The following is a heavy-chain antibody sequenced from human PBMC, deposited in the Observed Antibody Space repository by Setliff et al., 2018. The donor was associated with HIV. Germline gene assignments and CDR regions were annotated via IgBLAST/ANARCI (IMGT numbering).Heavy chain of an antibody. CDR2: ISGYNGNT. CDR1: SYTFTRYG. V-gene: IGHV1-18*01. Sequence: ASVKVSCKATSYTFTRYGISWVRQAPGQGLEWMGWISGYNGNTKYAQSFQGRVAMTTETSTSTAYMEMRSLRSDDTAVYYCARVPFRSAWFSGGHDAFDIWGQGTMVTVSS. J-gene: IGHJ3*02. D-gene: IGHD6-19*01. CDR3: ARVPFRSAWFSGGHDAFDI.